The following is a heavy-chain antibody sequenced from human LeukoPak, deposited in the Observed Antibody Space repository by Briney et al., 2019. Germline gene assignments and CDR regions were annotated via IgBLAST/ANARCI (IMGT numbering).Heavy chain of an antibody. V-gene: IGHV4-39*02. Sequence: AETLSLTCTVSGGSISSGSSFWGWIRQSPGKGLEWIGNVFHSGSTTYNSSLKSRVTISVDTSKNQFSLKLSSVTAADTAIYYCARDVNYYDSSGYPLPWGQGTLVTVSS. D-gene: IGHD3-22*01. J-gene: IGHJ5*02. CDR1: GGSISSGSSF. CDR2: VFHSGST. CDR3: ARDVNYYDSSGYPLP.